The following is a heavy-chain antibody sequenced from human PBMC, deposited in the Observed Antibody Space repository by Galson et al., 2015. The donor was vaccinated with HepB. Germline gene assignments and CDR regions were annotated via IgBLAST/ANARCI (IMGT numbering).Heavy chain of an antibody. CDR1: GFTFTRYA. CDR2: ITSSGGNT. CDR3: VKGGGYSAMRGRGGFDS. J-gene: IGHJ4*02. V-gene: IGHV3-23*01. Sequence: SLRLSCAASGFTFTRYAMTWVRQAPGKGLEWVSSITSSGGNTYYTDSVKGRFTISRDNSKNTLFLQLNSLRAEDAAVYYCVKGGGYSAMRGRGGFDSWGQGALVTVSS. D-gene: IGHD5-12*01.